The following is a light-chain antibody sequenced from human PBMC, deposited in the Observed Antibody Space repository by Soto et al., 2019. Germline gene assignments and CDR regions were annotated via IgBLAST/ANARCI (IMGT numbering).Light chain of an antibody. CDR2: AAS. Sequence: DIQLTQSPSFLSASVGDRVTISCRASQGISSYLAWYQQKPGKAPKLLIYAASTLQSGVPSRFSGSGSGTELTLTITSLQPEDFATYYCQQVNRYRITFGQGTRLEIK. J-gene: IGKJ5*01. CDR3: QQVNRYRIT. CDR1: QGISSY. V-gene: IGKV1-9*01.